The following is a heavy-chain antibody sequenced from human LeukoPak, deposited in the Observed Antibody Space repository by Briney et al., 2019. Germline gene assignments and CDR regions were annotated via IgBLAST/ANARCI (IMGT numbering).Heavy chain of an antibody. CDR3: VRGRTSGSSWPFDY. J-gene: IGHJ4*02. CDR2: INTDGSST. V-gene: IGHV3-74*03. CDR1: GFTLTSNW. Sequence: GGSLRLSCAASGFTLTSNWMHWVRQAPGKGLVWVSRINTDGSSTTYADSVKGRFTISRDNAKNTLYLQMNSLRAEDTAVYYCVRGRTSGSSWPFDYWGQGTLVAVSS. D-gene: IGHD6-13*01.